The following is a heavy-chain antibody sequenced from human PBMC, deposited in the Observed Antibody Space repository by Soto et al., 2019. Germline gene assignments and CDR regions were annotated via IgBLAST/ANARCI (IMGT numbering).Heavy chain of an antibody. CDR3: ARDRNEAYRDR. J-gene: IGHJ4*02. CDR1: GFTFSSYS. V-gene: IGHV3-21*01. CDR2: ISSSSSYI. Sequence: SGGSLRLSCAASGFTFSSYSMNWVRQAPGKGLEWVSSISSSSSYIYYADSVKGRFTISRDNAKNSLYLQMNSLRAEDTAVYYCARDRNEAYRDRWGQGTLVTVSS. D-gene: IGHD4-4*01.